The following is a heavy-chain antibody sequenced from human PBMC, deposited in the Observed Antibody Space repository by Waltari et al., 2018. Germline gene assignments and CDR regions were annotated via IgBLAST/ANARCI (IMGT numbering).Heavy chain of an antibody. D-gene: IGHD4-17*01. J-gene: IGHJ4*02. V-gene: IGHV3-23*04. CDR3: ARGGNYGVTDPFDY. CDR1: GITFHSYA. Sequence: EVQVVESGGGLVQPGGSLRLSCAASGITFHSYAINWVRQAPGKGLEWVSGISGSGDTTYYADSVKGRFTISGENSKNTLYLQMNSLRAEDTAIYYCARGGNYGVTDPFDYWGQGTLVTVSS. CDR2: ISGSGDTT.